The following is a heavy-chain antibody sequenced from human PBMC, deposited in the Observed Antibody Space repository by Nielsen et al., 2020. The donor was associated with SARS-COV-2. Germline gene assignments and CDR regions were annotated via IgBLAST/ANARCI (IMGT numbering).Heavy chain of an antibody. V-gene: IGHV1-8*02. J-gene: IGHJ4*02. Sequence: ASVKVSCKASGDSSFTDGISWVRQAPGQGLEWMGWMNPNSGNTGYAQKFQGRVTMTRNTSISAAYMELSSLRSEDTAVYYCARGTTGTTEGFDYWGQGTLVTVSS. CDR3: ARGTTGTTEGFDY. CDR2: MNPNSGNT. D-gene: IGHD1-1*01. CDR1: GDSSFTDG.